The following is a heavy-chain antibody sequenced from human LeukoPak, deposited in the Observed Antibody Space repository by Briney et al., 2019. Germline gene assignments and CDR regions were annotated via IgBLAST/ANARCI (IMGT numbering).Heavy chain of an antibody. D-gene: IGHD3-16*01. CDR3: ARDASPGTPPVYFDY. Sequence: SVKVSCKTSGGTFTSYAISWVRQAPGQGLEWMGRIIPIFGTANYAQKFQGRVTITTDESTSTAYMELSSLRSEDTAVYYCARDASPGTPPVYFDYWGQGTLVTVSS. CDR1: GGTFTSYA. V-gene: IGHV1-69*05. J-gene: IGHJ4*02. CDR2: IIPIFGTA.